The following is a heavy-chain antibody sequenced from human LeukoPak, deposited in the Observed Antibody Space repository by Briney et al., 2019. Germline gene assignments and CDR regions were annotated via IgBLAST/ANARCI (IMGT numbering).Heavy chain of an antibody. Sequence: SETLSLTCTVSGGSVSSGNYCWSWIRQHPGKGLEWIGYIFYSGSSYYDPSLKSRVTISLDTSKNQFSLKLSSVTAADTAVYYCARGISLGSGWYRDWGQGTLVTVSS. CDR3: ARGISLGSGWYRD. J-gene: IGHJ4*02. D-gene: IGHD6-19*01. CDR2: IFYSGSS. V-gene: IGHV4-31*03. CDR1: GGSVSSGNYC.